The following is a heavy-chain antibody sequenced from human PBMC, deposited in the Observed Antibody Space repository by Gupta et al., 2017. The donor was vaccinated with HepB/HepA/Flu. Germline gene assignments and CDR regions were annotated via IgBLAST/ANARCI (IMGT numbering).Heavy chain of an antibody. CDR1: GYTFNTYY. CDR3: AREDYSRPRGGPGPFDN. CDR2: INPSGEST. Sequence: QVQLVQSGAEVKRPGASVKVSCEASGYTFNTYYIHWVRQAPGQGLEWLGMINPSGESTSYGQKFQGRVTLTRDTSTSTVYMELSSLRSEDTAVYYCAREDYSRPRGGPGPFDNWGQGTVVTVSS. J-gene: IGHJ4*02. D-gene: IGHD2-15*01. V-gene: IGHV1-46*02.